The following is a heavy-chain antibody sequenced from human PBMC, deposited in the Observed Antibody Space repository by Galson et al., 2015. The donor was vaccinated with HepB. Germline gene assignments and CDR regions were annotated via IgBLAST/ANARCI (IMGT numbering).Heavy chain of an antibody. CDR1: GGTISGGGSY. D-gene: IGHD1-1*01. Sequence: QVQPQEPGPGLGKPSATLSRTCTVSGGTISGGGSYSRRSRLHPGRGLERLGSIYYCGCTYYNPSLESRVTISVDTSKNQFSLKLSSVTAADTAVYYCARVSVGSYDWKCYFDYWGQGTLVTVSS. V-gene: IGHV4-31*03. CDR2: IYYCGCT. CDR3: ARVSVGSYDWKCYFDY. J-gene: IGHJ4*02.